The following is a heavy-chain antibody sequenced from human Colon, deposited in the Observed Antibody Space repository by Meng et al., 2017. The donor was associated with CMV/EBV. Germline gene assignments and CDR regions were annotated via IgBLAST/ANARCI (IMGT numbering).Heavy chain of an antibody. CDR1: GYTFTDYY. J-gene: IGHJ5*02. CDR2: INPDGGGT. Sequence: ASVKVSCKASGYTFTDYYLHWVRQAPGQGLEWMGTINPDGGGTDYAESFQGRVTMTRDTPTSTVYMELFNLRSEDTAVYYCARDRPFINLRNWFDPWGQGTLVTVSS. CDR3: ARDRPFINLRNWFDP. V-gene: IGHV1-46*01.